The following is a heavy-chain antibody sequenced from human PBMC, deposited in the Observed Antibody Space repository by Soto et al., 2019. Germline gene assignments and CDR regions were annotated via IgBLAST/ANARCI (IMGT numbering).Heavy chain of an antibody. CDR1: DYPFTSYG. CDR2: ITVYDGKT. Sequence: SGKAPCKPSDYPFTSYGITGVRQSRRPGLAWLGWITVYDGKTNYAQKVQGRVTLTTDTSTTTAYMALRSLRSDDTAVYYCSIWAGENRDFWRPF. J-gene: IGHJ3*01. CDR3: SIWAGENRDFWRPF. D-gene: IGHD7-27*01. V-gene: IGHV1-18*04.